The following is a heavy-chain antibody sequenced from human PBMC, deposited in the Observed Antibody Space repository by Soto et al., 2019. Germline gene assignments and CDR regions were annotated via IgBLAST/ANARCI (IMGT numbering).Heavy chain of an antibody. V-gene: IGHV3-30-3*01. J-gene: IGHJ4*02. D-gene: IGHD3-22*01. CDR2: ISYDGSNK. CDR3: ARDQYYYDSSGYYYAYNV. CDR1: GFTFSSYA. Sequence: GGSLRLSCAASGFTFSSYAMHWVRQAPGKGLEWVAVISYDGSNKYYADSVKGRFTISRDNSKNTLYLQMNSLRAEDTAVYYCARDQYYYDSSGYYYAYNVWGQGTLVTV.